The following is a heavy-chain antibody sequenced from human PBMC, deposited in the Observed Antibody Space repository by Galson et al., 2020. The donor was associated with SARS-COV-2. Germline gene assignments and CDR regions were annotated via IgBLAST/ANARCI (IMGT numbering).Heavy chain of an antibody. V-gene: IGHV4-4*07. J-gene: IGHJ6*02. CDR3: ARDPLSRGRPGDYEGCYYYVMDV. Sequence: SETLSLTCTVSGGSISSYYWSWIRQPAGKGLEWIGRIYTSGSTKYNPSLKSRVTMSVDTSKNQFSLKLSSVTAADTAVYYCARDPLSRGRPGDYEGCYYYVMDVWGQGTTVTVSS. CDR2: IYTSGST. D-gene: IGHD4-17*01. CDR1: GGSISSYY.